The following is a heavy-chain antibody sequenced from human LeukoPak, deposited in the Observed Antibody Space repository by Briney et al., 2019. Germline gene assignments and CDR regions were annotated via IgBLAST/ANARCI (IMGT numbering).Heavy chain of an antibody. CDR3: ARDLREPPTEGKEGDY. V-gene: IGHV1-69*04. CDR1: GGTFSSYA. Sequence: SVKVSCTASGGTFSSYAISWVRQAPGQGLEWMGRIIPILGIANYAQKFQGRVTITADKSTSTAYMELSSLRSEDTAVYYCARDLREPPTEGKEGDYWGQGTLVTVSS. D-gene: IGHD4-11*01. J-gene: IGHJ4*02. CDR2: IIPILGIA.